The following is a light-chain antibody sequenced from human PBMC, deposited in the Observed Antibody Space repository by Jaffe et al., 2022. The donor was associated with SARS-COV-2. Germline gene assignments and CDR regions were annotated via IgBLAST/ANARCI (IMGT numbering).Light chain of an antibody. J-gene: IGLJ1*01. CDR3: CSSIAGVTKV. V-gene: IGLV2-23*01. CDR1: KSDVGIYNR. CDR2: EDN. Sequence: QSALTQPASVSASPGRSITISCTGSKSDVGIYNRVSWYQQHPGRAPRLMIYEDNKRPLEVSHRFSGSKSGSTATLTISVLQAEDEADYYCCSSIAGVTKVFGAGTKVTVL.